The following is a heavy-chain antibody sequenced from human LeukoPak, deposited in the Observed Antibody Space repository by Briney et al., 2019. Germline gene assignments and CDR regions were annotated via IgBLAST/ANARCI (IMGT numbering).Heavy chain of an antibody. CDR3: TRARGSYCADY. V-gene: IGHV1-2*02. CDR2: INPNSGDT. J-gene: IGHJ4*02. Sequence: ASVQVSCKASGYTFTGYYMYWVRQAPGQGLEWVGCINPNSGDTNYAQKFQGRVTMTRDTSITTAYMELTSLRSDDTGVYYCTRARGSYCADYWGQGTLVTVSS. CDR1: GYTFTGYY. D-gene: IGHD3-10*01.